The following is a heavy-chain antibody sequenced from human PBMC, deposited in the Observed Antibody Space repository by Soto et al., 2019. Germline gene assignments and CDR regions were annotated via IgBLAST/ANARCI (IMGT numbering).Heavy chain of an antibody. D-gene: IGHD5-12*01. CDR2: IYYSGST. V-gene: IGHV4-39*01. CDR1: GGSISSSSYY. CDR3: ARTKSGYDSKIPWWFGP. Sequence: QLQLQESGPGLVKPSETLSLTCTVSGGSISSSSYYWGWIRQPPGKGLEWIGSIYYSGSTYYNPSLKSRVTISVDTSKNQFSLKLSSVTAADTAVYYCARTKSGYDSKIPWWFGPWGQGTLVTVSS. J-gene: IGHJ5*02.